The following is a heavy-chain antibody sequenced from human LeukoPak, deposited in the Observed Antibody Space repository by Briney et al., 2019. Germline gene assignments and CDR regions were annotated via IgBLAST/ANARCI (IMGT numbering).Heavy chain of an antibody. V-gene: IGHV1-69*06. CDR1: GGTFSSYA. Sequence: SVKVSCKASGGTFSSYAISWVRQAPGQGLEWMGGIIPIFGTANYAQKFQGRVTITADKPTSTAYMDLSSLRSEDTAVYYCARDSYYDFWSGYSANYYYYYYMDVWGKGTTVTVSS. CDR3: ARDSYYDFWSGYSANYYYYYYMDV. D-gene: IGHD3-3*01. CDR2: IIPIFGTA. J-gene: IGHJ6*03.